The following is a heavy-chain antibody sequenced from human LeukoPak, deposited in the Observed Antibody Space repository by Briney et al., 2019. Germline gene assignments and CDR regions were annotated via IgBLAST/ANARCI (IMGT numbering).Heavy chain of an antibody. CDR3: ARYCNGGNWYFDS. D-gene: IGHD2-15*01. V-gene: IGHV3-53*01. CDR2: IYSGGST. J-gene: IGHJ4*02. Sequence: PGGSLRLSCAASGLTVSSNYMSWVRQAPGRGLEWVSVIYSGGSTYYADSVKGRFTISRDHSNNTLYLQMNSLRAEDTAVYYCARYCNGGNWYFDSWGEGTLVTVSS. CDR1: GLTVSSNY.